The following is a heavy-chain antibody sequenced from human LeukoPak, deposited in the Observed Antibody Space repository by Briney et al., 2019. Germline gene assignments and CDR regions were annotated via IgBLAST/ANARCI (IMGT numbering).Heavy chain of an antibody. V-gene: IGHV3-23*01. J-gene: IGHJ3*02. Sequence: GGSLRLSCAASGFTFSSYAMSWVRQAPGKGLEWVSAISGSGGSTYYADSVKGRFTISRDNSKNTLYLQMNSLRAEDTAVYYCAKGDYDYVWGSYRPNDAFDIWGQGTMDTVSS. CDR2: ISGSGGST. D-gene: IGHD3-16*02. CDR1: GFTFSSYA. CDR3: AKGDYDYVWGSYRPNDAFDI.